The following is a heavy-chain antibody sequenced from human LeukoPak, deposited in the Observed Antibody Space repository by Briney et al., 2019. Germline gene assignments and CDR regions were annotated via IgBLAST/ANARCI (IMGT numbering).Heavy chain of an antibody. Sequence: PSETLSLTCAVYGGSFSGYYWSWIRQPPGKGLEWIGEINHSGSTNYNPSLKSRVTISVDTSKNQFSLKLSSVTAADTAVYYCARLNCSSTSCRNDAFDIWGQGTMVTVSS. J-gene: IGHJ3*02. CDR3: ARLNCSSTSCRNDAFDI. V-gene: IGHV4-34*01. D-gene: IGHD2-2*01. CDR1: GGSFSGYY. CDR2: INHSGST.